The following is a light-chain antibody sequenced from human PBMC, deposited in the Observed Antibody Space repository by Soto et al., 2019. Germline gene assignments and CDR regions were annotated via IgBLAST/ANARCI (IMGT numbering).Light chain of an antibody. J-gene: IGLJ2*01. CDR2: RNS. CDR3: AAWDDSLSGVV. V-gene: IGLV1-47*01. Sequence: QSVLTQPPSASGTPGQRVTISCSGSSSNIGSNYVYWYQQLPGTAPKLLIYRNSQRPSGVPDRFSGSKSGTSASLAISGLPSEDEADYYCAAWDDSLSGVVIGGGTKVTVL. CDR1: SSNIGSNY.